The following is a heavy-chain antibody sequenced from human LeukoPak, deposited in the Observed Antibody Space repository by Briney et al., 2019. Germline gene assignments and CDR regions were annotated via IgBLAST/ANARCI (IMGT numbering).Heavy chain of an antibody. CDR3: ASHDRGDDFDY. D-gene: IGHD6-25*01. CDR2: IYYSGST. CDR1: GGSISSYY. Sequence: SETLSLTCTVSGGSISSYYWSWIRQPPGKGLEWIGYIYYSGSTNYNPSLKSRVTISVDTSKNQFSLKLSSVTAADTAVYYCASHDRGDDFDYWGQGTLVTVSS. V-gene: IGHV4-59*08. J-gene: IGHJ4*02.